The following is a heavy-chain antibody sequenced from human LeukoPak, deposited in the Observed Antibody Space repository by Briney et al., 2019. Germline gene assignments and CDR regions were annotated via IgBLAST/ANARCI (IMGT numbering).Heavy chain of an antibody. D-gene: IGHD2-2*01. CDR2: ITGSGGGT. CDR1: GFTFSSYT. V-gene: IGHV3-23*01. J-gene: IGHJ4*02. CDR3: AKFPRGYQTVVAVDY. Sequence: GGSLRLSCAASGFTFSSYTINWVRQAPGKGLEWVSGITGSGGGTYYADSVRGRFTISRDNSKNTLYLQMNSLRAEDTAVYYCAKFPRGYQTVVAVDYWGQGTLVTVSS.